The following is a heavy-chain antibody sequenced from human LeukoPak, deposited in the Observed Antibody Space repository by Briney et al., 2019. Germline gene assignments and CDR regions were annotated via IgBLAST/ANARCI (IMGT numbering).Heavy chain of an antibody. CDR1: GFTFSSYS. J-gene: IGHJ4*02. V-gene: IGHV3-21*01. Sequence: AGGSLRLSCAASGFTFSSYSVNWVRQAPGKGLEWVSSISSSSTYIYYADSVKGRFTISRDNAKNSLYLQMDSLRDEDTAVYYCARVFNTGYPFDYWGQGTLVTVSS. CDR3: ARVFNTGYPFDY. CDR2: ISSSSTYI. D-gene: IGHD3-9*01.